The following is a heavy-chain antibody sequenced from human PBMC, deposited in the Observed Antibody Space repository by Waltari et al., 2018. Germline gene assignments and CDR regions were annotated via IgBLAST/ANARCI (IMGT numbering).Heavy chain of an antibody. CDR2: IYYSGTT. CDR3: ASHSRDDPFDL. J-gene: IGHJ3*01. CDR1: GDSISNGGYY. V-gene: IGHV4-31*03. Sequence: QVQLQESGPGLVKPSQTLSLTCTVSGDSISNGGYYWSWIRQHPGKGLEWIGYIYYSGTTFYNPSLKRRVTMSVDTSKNQFSLKVNSVTAADTAVYYCASHSRDDPFDLWGQGTLVTVSS.